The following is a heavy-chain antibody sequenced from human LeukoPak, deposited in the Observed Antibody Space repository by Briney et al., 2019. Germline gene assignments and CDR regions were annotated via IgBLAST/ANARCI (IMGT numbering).Heavy chain of an antibody. CDR2: ISGSGGST. J-gene: IGHJ6*03. CDR1: GFTFSSYA. Sequence: PGGSLRLSCAASGFTFSSYAMSWVRQAPGKGLEWASAISGSGGSTYYADSVKGRFTISRDNSKNTLYLQMNSLRAEDTAVYYCAKAPYGGKYYYYMDVWGKGTTVTVSS. V-gene: IGHV3-23*01. CDR3: AKAPYGGKYYYYMDV. D-gene: IGHD4-17*01.